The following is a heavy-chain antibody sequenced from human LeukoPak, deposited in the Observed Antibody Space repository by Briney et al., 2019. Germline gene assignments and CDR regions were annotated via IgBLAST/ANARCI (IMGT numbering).Heavy chain of an antibody. Sequence: ASVKVSCKASGYTFTGYYMHWVRQAPGQGLEWMGWINPNSGGTNYAQKFQGRVTMTRDTSISTAYMELSRLRSDDTAVYYCATQYYYDSSGYYYVFGYWGQGTLVTVSS. V-gene: IGHV1-2*02. CDR2: INPNSGGT. J-gene: IGHJ4*02. CDR1: GYTFTGYY. D-gene: IGHD3-22*01. CDR3: ATQYYYDSSGYYYVFGY.